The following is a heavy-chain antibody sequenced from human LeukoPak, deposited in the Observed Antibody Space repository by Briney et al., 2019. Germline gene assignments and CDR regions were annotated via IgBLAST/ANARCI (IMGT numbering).Heavy chain of an antibody. D-gene: IGHD2-15*01. Sequence: SETLSLTCAVYGRSFSGYYWSWIRQPPGKGLEWIGEINHSGSTNYNPSLKSRVTISVDTSKNQFSLKLSSVTAADTAVYYCARGLYYFDYWGQGTLVTVSS. J-gene: IGHJ4*02. CDR3: ARGLYYFDY. V-gene: IGHV4-34*01. CDR1: GRSFSGYY. CDR2: INHSGST.